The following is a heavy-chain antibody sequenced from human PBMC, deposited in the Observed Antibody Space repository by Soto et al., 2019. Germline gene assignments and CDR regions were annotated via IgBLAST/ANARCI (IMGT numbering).Heavy chain of an antibody. D-gene: IGHD5-12*01. CDR1: GGTFSSYA. Sequence: QVQLVQSGAEVKKPGSSVKVSCKPSGGTFSSYAISWVRHAPGQGLEWMGGIIPIFGTPNYAQKFQDRVTITADESTGTAYMELSSLRSEDTAVYYCARDKRGRDGYNFGTRYYYGMDVWGQGTTVTVSS. V-gene: IGHV1-69*01. CDR3: ARDKRGRDGYNFGTRYYYGMDV. J-gene: IGHJ6*02. CDR2: IIPIFGTP.